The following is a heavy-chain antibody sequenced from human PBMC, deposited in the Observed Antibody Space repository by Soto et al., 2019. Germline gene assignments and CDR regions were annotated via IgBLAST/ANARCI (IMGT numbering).Heavy chain of an antibody. CDR2: ISGSGGST. CDR1: GFTFSSYA. V-gene: IGHV3-23*01. CDR3: AKDWDSLYDFWSGYYRGYFDY. D-gene: IGHD3-3*01. J-gene: IGHJ4*02. Sequence: GGSLRLSCAASGFTFSSYAMSWVRQAPGKGLEWVSAISGSGGSTYYADSVKGRFTISRDNSKNTLYLQMNSLRAEDTAVYYCAKDWDSLYDFWSGYYRGYFDYWGQGTLVTVSS.